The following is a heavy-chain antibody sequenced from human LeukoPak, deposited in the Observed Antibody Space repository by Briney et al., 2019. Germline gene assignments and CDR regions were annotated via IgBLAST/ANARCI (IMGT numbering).Heavy chain of an antibody. CDR3: ARARGDLLRYFVWFPPHDFDL. J-gene: IGHJ3*01. D-gene: IGHD3-9*01. Sequence: ASVKVSRTASGYTFTSYGICWVRQTPRQTREWMGWISAHNGNTHNAHKLQRRVNMATDTSTSTTYMELSSLRSDVTAGYYCARARGDLLRYFVWFPPHDFDLWGQGTMVTVSS. V-gene: IGHV1-18*04. CDR1: GYTFTSYG. CDR2: ISAHNGNT.